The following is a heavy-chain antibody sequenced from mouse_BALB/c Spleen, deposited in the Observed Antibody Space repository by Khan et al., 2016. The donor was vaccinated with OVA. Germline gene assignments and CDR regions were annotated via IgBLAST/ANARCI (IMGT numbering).Heavy chain of an antibody. CDR2: VSTGGGYT. Sequence: EVELVESGGDLVKPGGSLKLSCAASGFTFSTYGMSWVRQTPDKRLEWVATVSTGGGYTYYQASVKGRFTISRDHAKNTLYLQMSSLKSEDTAMFYCARLAYYYDSEGFAYWGQGTLVTVSA. V-gene: IGHV5-6*01. CDR1: GFTFSTYG. J-gene: IGHJ3*01. CDR3: ARLAYYYDSEGFAY. D-gene: IGHD1-1*01.